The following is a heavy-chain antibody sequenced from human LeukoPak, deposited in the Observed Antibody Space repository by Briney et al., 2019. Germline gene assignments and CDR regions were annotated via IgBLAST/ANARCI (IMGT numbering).Heavy chain of an antibody. J-gene: IGHJ4*02. V-gene: IGHV3-74*01. CDR3: VRGGDAYNFDF. CDR1: GFTLSLAW. CDR2: IKYDGSYT. D-gene: IGHD5-24*01. Sequence: GGSLRLSCATSGFTLSLAWMHWVRQAPGKGLEWVSRIKYDGSYTNYADSVKGRFTISRDNARNTLSLHMISRRAEDTAVYFCVRGGDAYNFDFWGQGVLVTVSS.